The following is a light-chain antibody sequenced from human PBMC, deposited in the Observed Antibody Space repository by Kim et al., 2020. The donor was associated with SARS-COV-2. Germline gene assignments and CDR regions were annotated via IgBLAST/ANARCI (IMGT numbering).Light chain of an antibody. V-gene: IGLV3-21*04. J-gene: IGLJ2*01. CDR2: YDS. Sequence: GKTDRNICGGNKSESKSVNWDQQKTGQARVLVIYYDSDRTSGIPGRFSGSNSGNTATRTISRVEAGDEADEYCQVWDSSSDTHVVFGGGTQLTVL. CDR1: KSESKS. CDR3: QVWDSSSDTHVV.